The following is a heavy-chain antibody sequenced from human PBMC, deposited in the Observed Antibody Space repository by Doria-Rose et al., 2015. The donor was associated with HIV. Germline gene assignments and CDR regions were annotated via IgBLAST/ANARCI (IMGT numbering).Heavy chain of an antibody. CDR3: ARIKSSRWYHKYYFDF. V-gene: IGHV2-26*01. D-gene: IGHD6-13*01. CDR1: GVSLSSPGMG. J-gene: IGHJ4*02. Sequence: QVQLVQSGPVLVKPTETLTLTCTVSGVSLSSPGMGVSWIRQPPGKALERLANIFSDDERSYKTSLQSRLTISRSTSKSQVVLTMTDMDPVDTATYYCARIKSSRWYHKYYFDFWGQGTLVIVSA. CDR2: IFSDDER.